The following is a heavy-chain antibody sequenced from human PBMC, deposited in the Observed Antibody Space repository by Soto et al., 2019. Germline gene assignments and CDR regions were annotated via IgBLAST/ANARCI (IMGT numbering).Heavy chain of an antibody. D-gene: IGHD6-19*01. J-gene: IGHJ5*02. Sequence: EVQLVESGGGLVQPGGSLRLSCEASGFSFSNNWMTWVRQAPGTGLEWVANIKQDGSEKYYMYSAEGRFTISRDNAKHSLYLHIDSLRAEVTAVYYCASMAVNWIAPWGQGTRVTVSS. V-gene: IGHV3-7*01. CDR3: ASMAVNWIAP. CDR1: GFSFSNNW. CDR2: IKQDGSEK.